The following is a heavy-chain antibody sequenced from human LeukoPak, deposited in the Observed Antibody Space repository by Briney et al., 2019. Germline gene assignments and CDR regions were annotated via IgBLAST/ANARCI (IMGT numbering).Heavy chain of an antibody. J-gene: IGHJ5*02. Sequence: SETLSLTCTVSGGSISSYYWSWIRQPPGKGLEWIGYIYYSGSTNYNPSLKSRVTISVDTSKNQFSLKLSSVTAADTAVYYCVRELRVSAGGVRYSWFDPWGQGTLVTVSS. CDR2: IYYSGST. D-gene: IGHD2-8*01. CDR3: VRELRVSAGGVRYSWFDP. V-gene: IGHV4-59*01. CDR1: GGSISSYY.